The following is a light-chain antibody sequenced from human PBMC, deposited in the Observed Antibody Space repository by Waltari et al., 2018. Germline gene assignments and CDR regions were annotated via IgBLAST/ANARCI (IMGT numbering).Light chain of an antibody. CDR1: SSNLGVNS. V-gene: IGLV1-44*01. Sequence: QSVLTQSHSVSATPGQRVTISCSGSSSNLGVNSVNWYQHVPGAAPRLLIYSNNRRPSGVPDRFSGSKSGTSASLAISGLQSEDEAHYYCATWDSDVNAWLFGGGTKVTVL. J-gene: IGLJ2*01. CDR3: ATWDSDVNAWL. CDR2: SNN.